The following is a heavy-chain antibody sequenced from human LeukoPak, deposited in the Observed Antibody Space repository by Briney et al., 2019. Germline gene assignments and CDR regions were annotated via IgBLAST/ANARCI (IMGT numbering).Heavy chain of an antibody. Sequence: GGSLRLSCAASGFTFSGYYMSWIRQAPGKGLEWVSYISSSVSTIYYADSVKGRFTISRDNAKNSLYLQMNSLRAEDTAVYYCARGEPGPAATNYYYYYGMDVWGQGTTVTVSS. J-gene: IGHJ6*02. D-gene: IGHD2-15*01. CDR1: GFTFSGYY. CDR3: ARGEPGPAATNYYYYYGMDV. CDR2: ISSSVSTI. V-gene: IGHV3-11*01.